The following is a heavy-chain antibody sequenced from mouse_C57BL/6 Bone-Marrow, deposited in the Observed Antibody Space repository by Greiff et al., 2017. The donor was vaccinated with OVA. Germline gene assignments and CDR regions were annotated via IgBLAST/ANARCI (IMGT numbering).Heavy chain of an antibody. Sequence: QVQLKQPGAELVKPGASVKMSCKASGYTFTSYWITWVKQRPGQGLEWIGDIYPGSGSTNYNEKFKSKATLTVDTSSSTAYMQLSSLTSEDSAVYYCARETDYYGSSYWYFDVWGTGTTVTVSS. J-gene: IGHJ1*03. D-gene: IGHD1-1*01. CDR2: IYPGSGST. V-gene: IGHV1-55*01. CDR3: ARETDYYGSSYWYFDV. CDR1: GYTFTSYW.